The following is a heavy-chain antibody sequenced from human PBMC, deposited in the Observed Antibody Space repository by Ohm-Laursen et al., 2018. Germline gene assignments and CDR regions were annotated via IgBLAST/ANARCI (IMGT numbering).Heavy chain of an antibody. J-gene: IGHJ6*02. Sequence: PSETLSLTCTVSGVPMSNSYWSWMRQPAGKGLQWIGRIHTTGSTSYNSSLTSRVTLSVDTSKNQFSLKLNSVTAADTAVYYCARGIKRWELSTGMDVWGQGTTVTVSS. D-gene: IGHD1-26*01. CDR2: IHTTGST. CDR1: GVPMSNSY. CDR3: ARGIKRWELSTGMDV. V-gene: IGHV4-4*07.